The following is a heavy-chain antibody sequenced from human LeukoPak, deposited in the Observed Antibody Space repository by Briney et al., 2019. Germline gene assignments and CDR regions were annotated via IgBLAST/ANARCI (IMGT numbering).Heavy chain of an antibody. V-gene: IGHV4-39*01. CDR3: ARHGSAYYFDY. Sequence: SETLSLTCTVSGGSISSSSYYWGGIRQPPGKGLEWIGSIYYSGSTYYNPSLKSRVTISVDTSKNQFSLKLSSVTAADTAVYYCARHGSAYYFDYWGQGTLVTVSS. CDR1: GGSISSSSYY. CDR2: IYYSGST. D-gene: IGHD2-2*03. J-gene: IGHJ4*02.